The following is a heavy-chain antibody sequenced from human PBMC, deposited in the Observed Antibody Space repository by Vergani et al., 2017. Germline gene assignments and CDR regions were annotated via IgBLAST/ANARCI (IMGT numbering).Heavy chain of an antibody. J-gene: IGHJ4*02. D-gene: IGHD3-22*01. V-gene: IGHV3-23*01. CDR1: GFTFSSYA. CDR3: AKLTYYYDSSGRDY. Sequence: EVQLLESGGGLVQPGGSLRLSCAASGFTFSSYAMSWVRQAPGKGLEWVSAISGSGGSTYYADSGKGRFTISRDNSKNTLYLQMNSLRAEDTAVYYCAKLTYYYDSSGRDYWGQGTLVTVSS. CDR2: ISGSGGST.